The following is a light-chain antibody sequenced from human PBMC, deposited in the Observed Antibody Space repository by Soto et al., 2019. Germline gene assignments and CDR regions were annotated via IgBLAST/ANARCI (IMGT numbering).Light chain of an antibody. CDR2: DVN. CDR1: SSDVGSYNY. J-gene: IGLJ3*02. Sequence: QSVLTQPRSVSGSPGQSVTISCTGTSSDVGSYNYVSWYQQHPGKAPKLMIYDVNRRPSGVPNRLSGSKSGNTASLTISGLQAEDEADYYCCSYAGSYTWVFGGGTQLTGL. CDR3: CSYAGSYTWV. V-gene: IGLV2-11*01.